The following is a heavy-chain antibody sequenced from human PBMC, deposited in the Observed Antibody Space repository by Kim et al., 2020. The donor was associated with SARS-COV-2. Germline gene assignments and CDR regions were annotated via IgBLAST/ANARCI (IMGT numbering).Heavy chain of an antibody. CDR3: ANIAEPGI. CDR1: GFTFSRYW. J-gene: IGHJ4*02. CDR2: INNDGSDT. D-gene: IGHD6-19*01. V-gene: IGHV3-74*01. Sequence: GGSLRLSCVASGFTFSRYWMHWVRQAPGKGLEWVSRINNDGSDTRYADSVKGRFTISRDNAKNTLNLQMSSLRADDTAIYYCANIAEPGIWGQGTRVTVSS.